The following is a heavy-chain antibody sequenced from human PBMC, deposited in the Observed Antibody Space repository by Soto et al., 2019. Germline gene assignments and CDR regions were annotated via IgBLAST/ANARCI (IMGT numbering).Heavy chain of an antibody. CDR1: GFSFSTYG. D-gene: IGHD1-26*01. CDR2: IWYDGSNK. Sequence: QVQLVESGGGVVEPERSLRLSCTASGFSFSTYGMHWVRQAPGKGLEWVTVIWYDGSNKYYADSVKGRFTISRDNSKNTLYLQMNSLRADDTAVYYCARGGGSGSSFVGYYYYTLDVWGQGTTVTVSS. V-gene: IGHV3-33*01. J-gene: IGHJ6*02. CDR3: ARGGGSGSSFVGYYYYTLDV.